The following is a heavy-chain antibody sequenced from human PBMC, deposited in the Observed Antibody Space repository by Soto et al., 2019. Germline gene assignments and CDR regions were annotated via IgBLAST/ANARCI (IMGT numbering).Heavy chain of an antibody. CDR2: VGGGGDNT. CDR1: GFTFNSYS. CDR3: AKRDSGSGRSPPLINY. D-gene: IGHD3-10*01. V-gene: IGHV3-23*01. J-gene: IGHJ4*02. Sequence: EVQLLESGGSLVQPGGSLRLSCAASGFTFNSYSMNWVRQAPRKGLEWVASVGGGGDNTFYADSVKGRFTISRDDSQNTLYLQMNSLIAEDTAVYFCAKRDSGSGRSPPLINYWGQGTLVTVSS.